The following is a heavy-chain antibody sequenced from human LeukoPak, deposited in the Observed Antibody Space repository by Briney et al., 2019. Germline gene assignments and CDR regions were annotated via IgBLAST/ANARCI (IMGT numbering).Heavy chain of an antibody. D-gene: IGHD1-1*01. J-gene: IGHJ4*02. CDR3: ARKRRSRDFDY. CDR2: IYSSGST. V-gene: IGHV4-31*03. CDR1: GGSISSGGYC. Sequence: SQTLSLTCKVSGGSISSGGYCWSWLRQHPGKGLEWIGYIYSSGSTYYNPSLKGRVTISRDTSKNQLSLTLSSVTAADTAVYYCARKRRSRDFDYWGQGTLVTVSS.